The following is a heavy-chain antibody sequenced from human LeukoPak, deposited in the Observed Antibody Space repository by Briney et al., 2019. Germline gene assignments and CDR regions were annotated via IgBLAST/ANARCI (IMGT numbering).Heavy chain of an antibody. Sequence: QTGGSLRLSCAASGFTFSSNWMTWVRQAPGKGLEWVSAISGSGGSTYYADSVKGRFTISRDNSKNTLYLQMNSLRAEDTAVYYCAKDSRIWGPKRAFDIWGQGTMVTVSS. CDR3: AKDSRIWGPKRAFDI. CDR2: ISGSGGST. J-gene: IGHJ3*02. CDR1: GFTFSSNW. D-gene: IGHD2-15*01. V-gene: IGHV3-23*01.